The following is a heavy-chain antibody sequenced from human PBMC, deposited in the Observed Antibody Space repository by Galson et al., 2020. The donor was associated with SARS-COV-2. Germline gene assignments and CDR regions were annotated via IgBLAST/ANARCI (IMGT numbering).Heavy chain of an antibody. J-gene: IGHJ6*04. Sequence: ASLKVSCKASGYTFTAYYIHCVRHAPGQGLEWMGWINPKSGGATYAQKFEGRVTMTRDTSITTAYMELSRLRADDTAVYYCARLRYYDVLTGYMVDVWGKGTMVTVSS. D-gene: IGHD3-9*01. CDR2: INPKSGGA. CDR3: ARLRYYDVLTGYMVDV. V-gene: IGHV1-2*02. CDR1: GYTFTAYY.